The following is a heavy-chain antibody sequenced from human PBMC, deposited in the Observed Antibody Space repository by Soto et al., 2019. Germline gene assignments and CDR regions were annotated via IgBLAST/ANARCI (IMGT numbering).Heavy chain of an antibody. CDR3: ASEYYDFWSVYLD. CDR2: IYYSGST. V-gene: IGHV4-30-4*01. D-gene: IGHD3-3*01. CDR1: GGSISSGDYY. Sequence: SETLSPTGTVSGGSISSGDYYWSWIRQPPGKGLEWIGYIYYSGSTYYNPSLKSRVTISVDTSKNQFSLKLSSVTAADPAVYYCASEYYDFWSVYLDWGQGTLVTVSS. J-gene: IGHJ4*02.